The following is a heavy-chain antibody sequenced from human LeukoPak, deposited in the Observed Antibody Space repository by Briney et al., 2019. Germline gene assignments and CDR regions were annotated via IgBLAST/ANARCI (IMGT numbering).Heavy chain of an antibody. Sequence: PGGSLRLSCAASGFTFDDYAMHWVRHAPGKGLEWVSGISWNSGSIGYADSVKGRFTISRDNAKNSLYLQMNGLRAEDTAVYYCARSSYSSSSSVWGQGTMVTVSS. CDR3: ARSSYSSSSSV. CDR1: GFTFDDYA. J-gene: IGHJ3*01. D-gene: IGHD6-6*01. CDR2: ISWNSGSI. V-gene: IGHV3-9*01.